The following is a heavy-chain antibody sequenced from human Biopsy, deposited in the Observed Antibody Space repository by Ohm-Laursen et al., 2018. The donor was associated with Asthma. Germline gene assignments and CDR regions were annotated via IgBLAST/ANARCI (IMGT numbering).Heavy chain of an antibody. J-gene: IGHJ4*02. Sequence: GSSVKVSCKSLGGTFNTYVIGWVRQAPGQGLEWMGGTNSVFGTTTYPQKFQDRVTITADDSTSTVYMELSSLRSEDTAVYYCARKAGSCISRTCYSLDFRGQGTLVTVSS. CDR2: TNSVFGTT. CDR1: GGTFNTYV. CDR3: ARKAGSCISRTCYSLDF. V-gene: IGHV1-69*01. D-gene: IGHD2-2*01.